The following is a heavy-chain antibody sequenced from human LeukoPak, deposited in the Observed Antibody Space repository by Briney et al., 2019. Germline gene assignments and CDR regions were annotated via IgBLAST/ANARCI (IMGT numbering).Heavy chain of an antibody. V-gene: IGHV3-48*01. CDR2: TSSRSSTI. Sequence: GGSLRLSCAASGFTFSRYSMNWVRQAPGKGLEWVSYTSSRSSTIHYADSVKGRFTISRDNAKNLLFLQINSLRVEDTAVYYCARETPRRGETRDGYRWGQGTLVTVSS. D-gene: IGHD5-24*01. CDR3: ARETPRRGETRDGYR. J-gene: IGHJ4*02. CDR1: GFTFSRYS.